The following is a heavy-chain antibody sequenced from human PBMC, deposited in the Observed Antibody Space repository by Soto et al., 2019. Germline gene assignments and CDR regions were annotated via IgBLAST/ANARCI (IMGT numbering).Heavy chain of an antibody. CDR2: INPNSGGT. V-gene: IGHV1-2*04. Sequence: ASVKVSCKASGYTFTGYYMHWVRQAPGQGLEWMGWINPNSGGTNYAQKFQGWVTMTRDTSISTAYMELSRLRSDDTAVYYCARGTSVSLGIHYYYGMDVWGQGTTVTVSS. D-gene: IGHD7-27*01. J-gene: IGHJ6*02. CDR1: GYTFTGYY. CDR3: ARGTSVSLGIHYYYGMDV.